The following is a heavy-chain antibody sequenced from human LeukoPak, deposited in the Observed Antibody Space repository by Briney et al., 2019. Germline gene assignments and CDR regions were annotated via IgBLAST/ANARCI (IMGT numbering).Heavy chain of an antibody. CDR2: IKSKTDGGTT. CDR3: TTSPLNYFSGSYSDDYYYYYMDV. V-gene: IGHV3-15*01. J-gene: IGHJ6*03. D-gene: IGHD1-26*01. Sequence: GGSLRLSCAASGFTFSNAWMSWVRQAPGKGLEWVGRIKSKTDGGTTDYAAPVKGRFTISRDDSKNTLYLQMNSLKTEDTAVYYCTTSPLNYFSGSYSDDYYYYYMDVWGKGTTVTVSS. CDR1: GFTFSNAW.